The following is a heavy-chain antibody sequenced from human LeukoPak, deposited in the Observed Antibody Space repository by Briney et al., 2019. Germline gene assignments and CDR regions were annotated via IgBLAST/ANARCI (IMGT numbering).Heavy chain of an antibody. CDR2: ISYDGSNK. D-gene: IGHD3-22*01. CDR3: ARDRRHYYYDSSGYEISYYYYGMDV. CDR1: GFTFSSYG. V-gene: IGHV3-30*03. Sequence: GGSLRLSCAASGFTFSSYGMHWVRQAPGKGLEWVAVISYDGSNKYYADSVKGRFTISRDNSKNTLYLQMNSLRAEDTAVYYCARDRRHYYYDSSGYEISYYYYGMDVWGQGTTVTVSS. J-gene: IGHJ6*02.